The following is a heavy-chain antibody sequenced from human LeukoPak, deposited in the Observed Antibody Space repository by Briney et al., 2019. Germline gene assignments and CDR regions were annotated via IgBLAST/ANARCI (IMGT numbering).Heavy chain of an antibody. CDR1: GGSISSYY. J-gene: IGHJ6*02. CDR3: ARAVGNTILRYFDWLSSGPYYYYGMDV. CDR2: INHSGST. Sequence: PSETLSLTCTVSGGSISSYYWSWIRQPPGKGLEWIGEINHSGSTNYNPSLKSRVTISVDTSKNQFSLKLSSVTAADTAVYYCARAVGNTILRYFDWLSSGPYYYYGMDVWGQGTTVTVSS. V-gene: IGHV4-34*01. D-gene: IGHD3-9*01.